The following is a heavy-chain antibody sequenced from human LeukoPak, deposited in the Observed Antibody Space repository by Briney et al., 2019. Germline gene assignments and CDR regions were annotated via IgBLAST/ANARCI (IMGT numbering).Heavy chain of an antibody. D-gene: IGHD3-22*01. CDR3: ARHRYLYDSSGYYWYYYYYYMDV. V-gene: IGHV4-39*01. CDR1: GGSISSSSYY. Sequence: PSETLSLTCTVSGGSISSSSYYWGWIRQPPGKGLEWIGSIYYSGSTYYNPSLKSRVTISVDTSKNQFSLKLSSVTAADTAVYYCARHRYLYDSSGYYWYYYYYYMDVWGKGTTVTASS. J-gene: IGHJ6*03. CDR2: IYYSGST.